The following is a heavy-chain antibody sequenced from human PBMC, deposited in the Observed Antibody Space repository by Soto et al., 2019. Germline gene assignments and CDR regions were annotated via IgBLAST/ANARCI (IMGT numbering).Heavy chain of an antibody. J-gene: IGHJ4*02. CDR1: VFTFRTYS. Sequence: GGSLRLSCAASVFTFRTYSMNWVRQAPGKGLEWVSYINGSSSVIYYADSVKGRFTISRDNAKNSLYLQMNSLRAEDSAVYYCATGYCSGGACYAAVGYWGQGTLVTVSS. CDR3: ATGYCSGGACYAAVGY. D-gene: IGHD2-15*01. CDR2: INGSSSVI. V-gene: IGHV3-48*01.